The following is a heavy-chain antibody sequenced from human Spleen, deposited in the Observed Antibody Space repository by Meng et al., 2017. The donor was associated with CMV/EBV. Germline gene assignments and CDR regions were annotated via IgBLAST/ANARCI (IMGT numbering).Heavy chain of an antibody. D-gene: IGHD3-22*01. CDR3: ARGDYYDSLDP. CDR1: GGSVSSGGYS. CDR2: IYYSGDT. V-gene: IGHV4-61*03. J-gene: IGHJ5*02. Sequence: CTVSGGSVSSGGYSWAWIRQPPGKGLEWIGYIYYSGDTNYNPSLKSRVTISVDTSKNHFSLRLTSVTAADTAVYYCARGDYYDSLDPWGQGTLVTVSS.